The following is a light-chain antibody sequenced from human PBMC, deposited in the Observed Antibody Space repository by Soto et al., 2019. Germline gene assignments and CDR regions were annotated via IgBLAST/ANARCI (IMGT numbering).Light chain of an antibody. J-gene: IGLJ3*02. CDR2: EVS. Sequence: QSALTQPASVSGSPGQSITISCTGTSSDVGGYNYLSWYQQHPGKAPKVMIYEVSNRPSGVSNRFSGSKSGNTASLTISGLQAEDEADYFCSSYTTSGTPVFGGGTKVTGL. V-gene: IGLV2-14*01. CDR1: SSDVGGYNY. CDR3: SSYTTSGTPV.